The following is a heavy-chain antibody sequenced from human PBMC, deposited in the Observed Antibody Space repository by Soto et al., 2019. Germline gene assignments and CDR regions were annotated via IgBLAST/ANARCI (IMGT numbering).Heavy chain of an antibody. D-gene: IGHD2-2*01. Sequence: PGESLKISCKGSGYSITSYWISWVRQMPGKGLEWMGRIDPSDSYTNYSPSFQGHVTISADKSISTAYLQWSSLKASDTAMYYCASSPRGYCSSTSCRELGNYYGMDVWGQGTTVNVSS. CDR2: IDPSDSYT. CDR3: ASSPRGYCSSTSCRELGNYYGMDV. CDR1: GYSITSYW. V-gene: IGHV5-10-1*01. J-gene: IGHJ6*02.